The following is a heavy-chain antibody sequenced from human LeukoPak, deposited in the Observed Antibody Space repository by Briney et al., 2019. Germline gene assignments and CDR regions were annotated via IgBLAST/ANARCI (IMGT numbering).Heavy chain of an antibody. CDR1: GFTFSNAW. J-gene: IGHJ4*02. D-gene: IGHD3-16*02. V-gene: IGHV3-15*01. CDR3: TTDRYYDYVWGSYRYDYFDY. Sequence: PGGSLRLSCAASGFTFSNAWMSWVRQAPGKGLEWVGRIKSKTDGGTTDYAAPVKGRFTIPRDDSKNTLYLQMNSLKTEDTAVYYCTTDRYYDYVWGSYRYDYFDYWGQGTLVTVSS. CDR2: IKSKTDGGTT.